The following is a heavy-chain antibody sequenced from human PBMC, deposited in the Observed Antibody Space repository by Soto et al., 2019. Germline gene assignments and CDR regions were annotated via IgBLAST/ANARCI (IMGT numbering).Heavy chain of an antibody. CDR2: IYYSGST. V-gene: IGHV4-31*03. CDR3: ARGYYGSGSYWFDP. CDR1: GGSISSGGYY. Sequence: SETLSLTCTVSGGSISSGGYYWSWIRQHPGKGLEWIGYIYYSGSTYYNPSLKSRVTISVDTSKNQFSLKLSSVTAADTAVYYCARGYYGSGSYWFDPWGQGTPVTVSS. D-gene: IGHD3-10*01. J-gene: IGHJ5*02.